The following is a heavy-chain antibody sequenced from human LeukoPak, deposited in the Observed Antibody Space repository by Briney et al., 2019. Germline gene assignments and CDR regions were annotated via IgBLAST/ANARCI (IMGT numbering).Heavy chain of an antibody. Sequence: RPGGSLRLACAASGFTFSSYWMSWVRQAPGKGLEWVANIKQDGSEKYYVDSVKGRFTISRDNAKNSLYLQMNSLRAEDTALYYCARDVVVGNFDYWGQGTLVTVSS. CDR2: IKQDGSEK. D-gene: IGHD2-2*01. V-gene: IGHV3-7*03. J-gene: IGHJ4*02. CDR3: ARDVVVGNFDY. CDR1: GFTFSSYW.